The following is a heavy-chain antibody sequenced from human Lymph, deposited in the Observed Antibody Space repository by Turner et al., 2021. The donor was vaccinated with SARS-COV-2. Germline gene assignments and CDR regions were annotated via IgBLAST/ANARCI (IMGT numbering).Heavy chain of an antibody. CDR2: MDPNSCNT. V-gene: IGHV1-8*01. J-gene: IGHJ5*02. D-gene: IGHD3-9*01. CDR1: GYTFTRYD. Sequence: QVQMVQSGAEDQKPGPSVTVSCMASGYTFTRYDINGVRQATGQGLEWMGWMDPNSCNTGYAQKFQGRVTMTRNTSISTAYMELSSLRSEDTAVYYCAIAAQLTVWFDPWGQGTLVTVSS. CDR3: AIAAQLTVWFDP.